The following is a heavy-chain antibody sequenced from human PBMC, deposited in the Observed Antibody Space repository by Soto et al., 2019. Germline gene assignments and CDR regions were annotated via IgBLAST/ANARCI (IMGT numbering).Heavy chain of an antibody. CDR3: AGSTVVVTGSAPFEC. J-gene: IGHJ4*02. D-gene: IGHD2-21*02. CDR2: INAHNGDS. Sequence: ALGTVSCKASGFTFTGHYIHWVRQAPGQGPEWMGWINAHNGDSIYAQKFQGRVTMTRDTSINTAYMEVTRLTSDDTAVYFCAGSTVVVTGSAPFECWGKGTLVTGSA. V-gene: IGHV1-2*02. CDR1: GFTFTGHY.